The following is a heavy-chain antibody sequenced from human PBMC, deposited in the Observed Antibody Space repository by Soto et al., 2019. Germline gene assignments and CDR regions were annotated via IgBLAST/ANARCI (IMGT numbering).Heavy chain of an antibody. V-gene: IGHV3-66*01. CDR3: ASSYYDFWSGRTYYYYYMDV. Sequence: GGSLRLSCAASGFTVSSNYMSWFRQAPGKGLEWVSVIYSGGSTYYADSVKGRFTISRDNSKNTLYLQMNSLRAEDTAVYYCASSYYDFWSGRTYYYYYMDVWGKGATVTVSS. CDR1: GFTVSSNY. CDR2: IYSGGST. J-gene: IGHJ6*03. D-gene: IGHD3-3*01.